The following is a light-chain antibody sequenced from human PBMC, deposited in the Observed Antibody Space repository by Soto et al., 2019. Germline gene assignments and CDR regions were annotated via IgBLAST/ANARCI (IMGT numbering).Light chain of an antibody. CDR1: QSLLHSNGYNY. CDR3: MQALQTPWT. Sequence: DIVMTQSPLSLPVTPGEPASISCRSSQSLLHSNGYNYLDWYLQKPRQSPQVLVYLGSNRSSGVPDRFSGSGSGTDFTLKISRVEAEDAGLYYCMQALQTPWTFGQGTKVEIK. V-gene: IGKV2-28*01. J-gene: IGKJ1*01. CDR2: LGS.